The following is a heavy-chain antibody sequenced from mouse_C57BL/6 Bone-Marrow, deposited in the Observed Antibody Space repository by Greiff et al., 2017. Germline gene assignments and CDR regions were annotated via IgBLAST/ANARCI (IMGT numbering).Heavy chain of an antibody. CDR1: GFTFTDYY. CDR3: ARGYYYFDY. D-gene: IGHD2-3*01. V-gene: IGHV7-3*01. Sequence: EVMLVESGGGLVQPGGSLSLSCAASGFTFTDYYMSWVHQPPGKALEWLGFIRNKANGYTTEYSASVKGRFTISRDNSQSILYLQMNALRAEDSATYYCARGYYYFDYWGQGTTLTVSS. J-gene: IGHJ2*01. CDR2: IRNKANGYTT.